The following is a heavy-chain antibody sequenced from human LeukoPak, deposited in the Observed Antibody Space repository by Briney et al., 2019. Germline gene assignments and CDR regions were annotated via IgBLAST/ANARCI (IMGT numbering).Heavy chain of an antibody. V-gene: IGHV4-4*07. D-gene: IGHD3-10*01. Sequence: SETLSLTRTVPGGSPSRYYWCWIRPPAGKGLERIGRIYTSGSTNYNPSLKSRVTMSVDTSKNQFSLKLSSVTAADTAVYYCARDQSITMVRGAHNWFDPWGQGTLVTVSS. CDR1: GGSPSRYY. J-gene: IGHJ5*02. CDR3: ARDQSITMVRGAHNWFDP. CDR2: IYTSGST.